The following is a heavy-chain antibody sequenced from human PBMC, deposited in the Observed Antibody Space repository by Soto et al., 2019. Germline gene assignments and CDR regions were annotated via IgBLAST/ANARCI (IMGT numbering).Heavy chain of an antibody. Sequence: SETLSLTCAVYGGSFSGYYWSWIRQPPGKGLEWIGEINHSGSTNYNPSLKSRVTISVDTSKNQFSLKLSSVTAADTAVYYCARETYYYGSGSYSAFDYWGQGTLVTVSS. CDR2: INHSGST. D-gene: IGHD3-10*01. CDR1: GGSFSGYY. V-gene: IGHV4-34*01. CDR3: ARETYYYGSGSYSAFDY. J-gene: IGHJ4*02.